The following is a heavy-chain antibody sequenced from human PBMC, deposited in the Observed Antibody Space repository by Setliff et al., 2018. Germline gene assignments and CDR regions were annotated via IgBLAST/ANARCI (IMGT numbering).Heavy chain of an antibody. J-gene: IGHJ5*02. CDR3: ARDRRGGYGAINWFDP. Sequence: PSETLSLTCSVSGDSIGWGGYYWSWIRQRPGKGLEWIASIYYSGSTYYNPSLKSRLRVSMDSSKNQFYLDLSSVTAADTAVYYCARDRRGGYGAINWFDPWGQGTLVTVSS. CDR1: GDSIGWGGYY. D-gene: IGHD3-16*01. V-gene: IGHV4-31*03. CDR2: IYYSGST.